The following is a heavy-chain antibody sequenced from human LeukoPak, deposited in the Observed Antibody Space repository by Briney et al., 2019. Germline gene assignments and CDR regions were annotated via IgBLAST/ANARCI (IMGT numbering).Heavy chain of an antibody. CDR3: AREAFYCSSTSCHPHMDV. CDR1: GYTFTGYY. Sequence: GASVKVSCKASGYTFTGYYMHWVRQAPGQGLEWMGWINPNSGGTNYAQKFQGRVTMTRDTSISTAYMELSRLRSDDTAVYYCAREAFYCSSTSCHPHMDVWGKGTTVTVSS. J-gene: IGHJ6*03. CDR2: INPNSGGT. V-gene: IGHV1-2*02. D-gene: IGHD2-2*01.